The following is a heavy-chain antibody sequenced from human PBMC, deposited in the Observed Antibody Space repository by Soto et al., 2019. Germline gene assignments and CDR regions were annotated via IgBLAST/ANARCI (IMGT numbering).Heavy chain of an antibody. D-gene: IGHD3-10*01. CDR2: IIPIFGTA. Sequence: SVKFSCKASGGTFSSYAISWVRQAPGQGLEWMGGIIPIFGTANYAQKFQGRVTITADESTSTAYMELSSLRSEDTAVYYCARVGSYYGSGSYYPDYYYYGMDVWGQGTTVTVSS. J-gene: IGHJ6*02. CDR1: GGTFSSYA. CDR3: ARVGSYYGSGSYYPDYYYYGMDV. V-gene: IGHV1-69*13.